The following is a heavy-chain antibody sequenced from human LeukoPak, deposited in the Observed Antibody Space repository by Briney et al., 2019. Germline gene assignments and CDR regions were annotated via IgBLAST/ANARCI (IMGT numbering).Heavy chain of an antibody. D-gene: IGHD6-19*01. V-gene: IGHV3-7*05. CDR1: GFTFSNCW. CDR2: IDQSGGAM. CDR3: ARLLGSSSYYDS. Sequence: GGSLRLSCVASGFTFSNCWMTWVRQAPGKGLEWVADIDQSGGAMNYVDSVEGRFTISRDNAKNSLYLQMNSLRAEDAAVYYCARLLGSSSYYDSWGPGALVTVSS. J-gene: IGHJ4*02.